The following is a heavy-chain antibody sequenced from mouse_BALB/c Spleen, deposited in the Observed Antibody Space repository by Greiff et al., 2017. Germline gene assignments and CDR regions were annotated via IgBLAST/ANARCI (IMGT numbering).Heavy chain of an antibody. CDR2: IYPGGGYT. J-gene: IGHJ2*01. V-gene: IGHV1-63*02. D-gene: IGHD2-14*01. CDR3: ATYYRYDGMYYFDY. Sequence: QVQLKQSGAELVRPGTSVKISCKASGYTFTNYWLGWVKQRPGHGLEWIGDIYPGGGYTNYNEKFKGKATLTADTSSSTAYMQLSSLTSEDSAVYFCATYYRYDGMYYFDYWGQGTTLTVSS. CDR1: GYTFTNYW.